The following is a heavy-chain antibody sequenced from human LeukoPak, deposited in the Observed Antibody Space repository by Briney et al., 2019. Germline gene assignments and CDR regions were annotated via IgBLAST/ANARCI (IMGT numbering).Heavy chain of an antibody. CDR3: AADRYSGSVLYGMDV. Sequence: EASVKVSCKASGFTFTSSAMQWVRQARGQRLEWIGWIVVGSGNTDYAQKFQERVTITRDMSTSTAYMELSSLRSEDTAVYYCAADRYSGSVLYGMDVWGQGTTVTVSS. D-gene: IGHD1-26*01. CDR1: GFTFTSSA. V-gene: IGHV1-58*02. CDR2: IVVGSGNT. J-gene: IGHJ6*02.